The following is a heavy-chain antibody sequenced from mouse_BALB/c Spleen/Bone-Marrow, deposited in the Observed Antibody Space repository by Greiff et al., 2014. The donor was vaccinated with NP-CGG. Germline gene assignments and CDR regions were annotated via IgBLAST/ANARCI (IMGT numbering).Heavy chain of an antibody. J-gene: IGHJ3*01. D-gene: IGHD2-1*01. Sequence: EVKLMESGGGLVKPGGSLKLSCAASGFTFSDNYMYWVRQTPEKRLEWVATISDGGSYTYYPDSVKGRFTISRDNAKNNLYLQMSSLKSEDTAMYYCARGGGNYEGAWFAYWGQGTLVTVSA. CDR3: ARGGGNYEGAWFAY. CDR1: GFTFSDNY. V-gene: IGHV5-4*02. CDR2: ISDGGSYT.